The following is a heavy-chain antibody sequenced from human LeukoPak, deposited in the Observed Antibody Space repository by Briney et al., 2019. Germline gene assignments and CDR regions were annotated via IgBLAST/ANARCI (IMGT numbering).Heavy chain of an antibody. CDR1: GFTVSSNY. V-gene: IGHV3-66*01. CDR3: ARDEDYYSKGYFDY. D-gene: IGHD3-10*01. Sequence: GGSLRLSCAASGFTVSSNYMSWVRQAPGKGLEWVSVIYSGGSTYYADSVKGRFTISRDNSKNTLYLQINSLRAEDTAVYYCARDEDYYSKGYFDYWGQGTLVTVSS. CDR2: IYSGGST. J-gene: IGHJ4*02.